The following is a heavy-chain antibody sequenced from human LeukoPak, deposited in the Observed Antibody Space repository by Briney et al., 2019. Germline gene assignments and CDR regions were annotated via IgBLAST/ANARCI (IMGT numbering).Heavy chain of an antibody. CDR3: ARVMYGDYSEGYFDS. D-gene: IGHD4-17*01. Sequence: GGSLRLSCAASGLTFSSYWMHWVRQAPGKGLVWVSRINSDGSSTTYADSVKARFTISRDNAKSTLYLQMNNPRAEDTAVYYCARVMYGDYSEGYFDSWGQGTLVTVSS. CDR2: INSDGSST. J-gene: IGHJ4*02. V-gene: IGHV3-74*01. CDR1: GLTFSSYW.